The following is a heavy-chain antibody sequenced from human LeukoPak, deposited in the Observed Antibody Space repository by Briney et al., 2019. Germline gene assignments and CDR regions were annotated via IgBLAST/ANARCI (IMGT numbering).Heavy chain of an antibody. V-gene: IGHV3-23*01. D-gene: IGHD4-17*01. CDR3: AKLYNDYGDENFDY. Sequence: PGGSLRLSCAASGFTFSSYVVSWVRQAPGKGLEWVSAISGGGGSTYYADSVKGRFTISRDTSKNTLYLQMNSLRAEDTAVYYCAKLYNDYGDENFDYWGQGTLVTVSS. CDR1: GFTFSSYV. J-gene: IGHJ4*02. CDR2: ISGGGGST.